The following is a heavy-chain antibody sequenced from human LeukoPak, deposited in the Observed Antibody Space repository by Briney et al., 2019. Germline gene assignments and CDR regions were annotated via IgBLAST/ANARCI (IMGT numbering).Heavy chain of an antibody. CDR3: AIALGYCGSASCYYFDY. CDR2: LSSGSSTI. Sequence: PGGSLRLSCAASGFTFNSYSMNWVRRAPGKGLEWVSYLSSGSSTIYYADSVKGRFTISRDNAKNSLYLQMNSLRAEDTAVYFCAIALGYCGSASCYYFDYWGQGTLVTVSS. V-gene: IGHV3-48*04. CDR1: GFTFNSYS. J-gene: IGHJ4*02. D-gene: IGHD2-2*01.